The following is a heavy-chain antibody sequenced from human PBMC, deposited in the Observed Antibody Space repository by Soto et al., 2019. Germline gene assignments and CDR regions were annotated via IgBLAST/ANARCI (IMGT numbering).Heavy chain of an antibody. Sequence: GGSLRLSCAASGFTFSSYAMHWVRQATGKGLEWVSYIDASSSTIYYADSVKGRFTISRDNAKKSVYLQMNSLRVEDTAVYYCAKDLRAPITTTGAFDIWGQGTMVTVSS. J-gene: IGHJ3*02. V-gene: IGHV3-48*01. CDR2: IDASSSTI. CDR1: GFTFSSYA. CDR3: AKDLRAPITTTGAFDI. D-gene: IGHD3-22*01.